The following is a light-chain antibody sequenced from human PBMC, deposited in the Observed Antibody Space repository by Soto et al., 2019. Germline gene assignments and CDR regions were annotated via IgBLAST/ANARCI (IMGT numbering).Light chain of an antibody. Sequence: QSVLTQPASVSGSPGQSITISCTGTSSDVGGYDYVSWHQQHPGKAPKLMIYDVSSRPSGVSNRFSGSKSGNTAPLTISGLQAEDEADYYCSSYTSSSTLEVFGTGTKVTVL. CDR3: SSYTSSSTLEV. CDR1: SSDVGGYDY. J-gene: IGLJ1*01. V-gene: IGLV2-14*03. CDR2: DVS.